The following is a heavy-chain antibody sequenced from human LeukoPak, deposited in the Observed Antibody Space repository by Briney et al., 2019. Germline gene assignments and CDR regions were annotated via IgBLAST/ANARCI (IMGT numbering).Heavy chain of an antibody. J-gene: IGHJ4*02. CDR3: ARFKGSYYFSFDY. CDR2: IYPGDSDT. D-gene: IGHD1-26*01. V-gene: IGHV5-51*01. Sequence: RGESLKISCKGSGYSFTSYWIGWVRQMPGKGLGWMGIIYPGDSDTRYSPSFQGQVTISADKSISTAYLQWSSLKASDTAMYYCARFKGSYYFSFDYWGQGTLVTVSS. CDR1: GYSFTSYW.